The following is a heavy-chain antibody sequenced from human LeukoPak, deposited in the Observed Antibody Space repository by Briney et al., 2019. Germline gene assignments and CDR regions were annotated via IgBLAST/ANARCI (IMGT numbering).Heavy chain of an antibody. CDR2: INHSGST. J-gene: IGHJ4*02. Sequence: SETLSLTCAVYGGSFSGYYWTWIRQPPGKGLEWIGEINHSGSTSYNPSLKSRVTISIDTSRNQFSLHLTSVTAADTAVYYCASASNNYYFDFWGQGTLVTVSS. CDR3: ASASNNYYFDF. V-gene: IGHV4-34*01. D-gene: IGHD1-1*01. CDR1: GGSFSGYY.